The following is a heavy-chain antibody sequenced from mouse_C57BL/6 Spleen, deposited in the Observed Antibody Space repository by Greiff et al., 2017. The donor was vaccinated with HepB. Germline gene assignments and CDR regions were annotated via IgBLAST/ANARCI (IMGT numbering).Heavy chain of an antibody. CDR3: ARGNYDYDGWFAY. CDR2: IYPGSGNT. D-gene: IGHD2-4*01. CDR1: GYSFTSYY. V-gene: IGHV1-66*01. J-gene: IGHJ3*01. Sequence: QVQLQQSGPELVKPGASVKISCKASGYSFTSYYIHWVKQRPGQGLEWIGWIYPGSGNTKYNEKFKGKATLTADTSSSTAYMQLSSLTSEDSAVYYCARGNYDYDGWFAYWGQGTLVTVSA.